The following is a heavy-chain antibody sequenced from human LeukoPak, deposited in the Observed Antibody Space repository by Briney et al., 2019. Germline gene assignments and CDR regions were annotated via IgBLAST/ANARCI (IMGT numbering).Heavy chain of an antibody. CDR2: INPNSGGT. CDR3: ARDYGDYDNWFDP. CDR1: GYTFTGYY. Sequence: ASVKVSCKASGYTFTGYYMRWVRQAPGQGLEWMGWINPNSGGTNYAQKFQGRVTMTRDTSISTAYMELSRLRSDDTAVYYCARDYGDYDNWFDPWGQGTLVTVSS. D-gene: IGHD4-17*01. J-gene: IGHJ5*02. V-gene: IGHV1-2*02.